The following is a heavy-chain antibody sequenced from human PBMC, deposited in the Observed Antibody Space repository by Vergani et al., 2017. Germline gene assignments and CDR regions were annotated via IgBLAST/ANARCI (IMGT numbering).Heavy chain of an antibody. CDR1: EFTFSNYA. J-gene: IGHJ6*02. D-gene: IGHD5-12*01. CDR3: ARDRVVIVATTTYYYYYYGMDV. CDR2: IYSGGST. Sequence: EVQLLESGGGLVQPGGSLRLTCAASEFTFSNYAMNWVRQAPGKGLEWVSVIYSGGSTYYADSVKGRFTISRHNSKNTLYLQMNSLRAEDTAVYYCARDRVVIVATTTYYYYYYGMDVWGQGTTVTVSS. V-gene: IGHV3-53*04.